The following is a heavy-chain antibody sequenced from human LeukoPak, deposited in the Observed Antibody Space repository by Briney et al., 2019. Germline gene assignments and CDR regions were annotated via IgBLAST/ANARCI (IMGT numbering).Heavy chain of an antibody. D-gene: IGHD2-21*02. CDR3: ARRYCGGDCTFDWFDP. J-gene: IGHJ5*02. CDR1: GGSISSGDYY. V-gene: IGHV4-31*03. CDR2: IHYSGSA. Sequence: SETLSLTCTVSGGSISSGDYYWSWIRQHPGKGLEWIGYIHYSGSAYYNPSLKSRVTMSVDTSKNQFSLKLSSVTAADTAVYYCARRYCGGDCTFDWFDPWGQGTLVTVSS.